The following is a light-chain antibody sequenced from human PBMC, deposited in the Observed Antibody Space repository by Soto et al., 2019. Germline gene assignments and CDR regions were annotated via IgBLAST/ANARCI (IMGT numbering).Light chain of an antibody. Sequence: DLQMTQSPSSVSASVGDTVTITCRASQGLKFLAWYQQKPGKAPRLLIYEATNLQSGVPPRFSGSGSGTDFTLTISSLQPEDVAAYYCQKYNSAPLTFGGGTKVDIK. CDR1: QGLKF. CDR3: QKYNSAPLT. CDR2: EAT. V-gene: IGKV1-12*01. J-gene: IGKJ4*01.